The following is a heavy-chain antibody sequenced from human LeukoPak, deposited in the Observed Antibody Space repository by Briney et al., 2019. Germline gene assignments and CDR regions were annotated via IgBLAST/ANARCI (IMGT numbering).Heavy chain of an antibody. V-gene: IGHV1-69*05. Sequence: SVKVSCKASGGTFSSYAISWVRQAPGQGLEWMGRIILIFGTANYAQKFQGRVTITTDESTSTAYMELSSLRSEDTAVYYCAREVAGEAGDWGQGTLVTVSS. D-gene: IGHD6-19*01. CDR2: IILIFGTA. CDR1: GGTFSSYA. J-gene: IGHJ4*02. CDR3: AREVAGEAGD.